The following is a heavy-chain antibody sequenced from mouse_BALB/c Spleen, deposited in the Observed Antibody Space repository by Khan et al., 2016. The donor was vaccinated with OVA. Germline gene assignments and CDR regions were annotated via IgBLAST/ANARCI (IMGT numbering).Heavy chain of an antibody. CDR1: GYSITSNFA. CDR2: ISYSGST. V-gene: IGHV3-2*02. D-gene: IGHD1-1*01. CDR3: ARQNYYGYALDY. Sequence: EVQLQESGPGLVKPSQSLSLTCTVTGYSITSNFAWSWIRQFPGNKLEWMGSISYSGSTNYNPSLKSRISVTRDTSENQFFLRLNSVTTEETATYYCARQNYYGYALDYWGQGTSVTVSS. J-gene: IGHJ4*01.